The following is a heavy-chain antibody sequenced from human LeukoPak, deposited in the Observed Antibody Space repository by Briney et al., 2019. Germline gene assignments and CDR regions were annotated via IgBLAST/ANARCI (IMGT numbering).Heavy chain of an antibody. CDR1: GFTVSSNS. D-gene: IGHD4-17*01. J-gene: IGHJ4*02. CDR2: IYSDNT. CDR3: VTETTVTGWGY. V-gene: IGHV3-53*01. Sequence: PGGSLRLSCTVSGFTVSSNSMSWVRQAPGKGLEWVSFIYSDNTHYSDSVKGRFTVSRDNAKNSLFLQMNSLRAEDTAMYYCVTETTVTGWGYWGQGTLVTVSS.